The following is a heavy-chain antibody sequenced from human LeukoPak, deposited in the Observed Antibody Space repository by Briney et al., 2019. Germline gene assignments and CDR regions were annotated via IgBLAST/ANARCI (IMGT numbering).Heavy chain of an antibody. Sequence: PGGSLRLSCAASGFTFSSYWMSWVRQAPGKGLEWVANIKQDGSEKYYVDSVKGRFTISRDNAKNSLYLQMNSLRAEDTAVYYCARGGYSGYDLSFDYWGQGTLVNVSS. D-gene: IGHD5-12*01. CDR2: IKQDGSEK. J-gene: IGHJ4*02. V-gene: IGHV3-7*01. CDR3: ARGGYSGYDLSFDY. CDR1: GFTFSSYW.